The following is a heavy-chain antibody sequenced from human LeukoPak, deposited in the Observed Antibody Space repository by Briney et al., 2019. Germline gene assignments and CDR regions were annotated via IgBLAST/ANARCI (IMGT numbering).Heavy chain of an antibody. CDR2: IYTSGST. J-gene: IGHJ3*02. Sequence: SENLSLTCTVSGGSISSGSYYWSWIRQPAGKGLEWIGRIYTSGSTNYNPSLKSRVTISVDTSKNQFSLKPSSVTAADTAVYYCARGFMSFDIWGQGTMVTVSS. V-gene: IGHV4-61*02. CDR1: GGSISSGSYY. D-gene: IGHD3-10*02. CDR3: ARGFMSFDI.